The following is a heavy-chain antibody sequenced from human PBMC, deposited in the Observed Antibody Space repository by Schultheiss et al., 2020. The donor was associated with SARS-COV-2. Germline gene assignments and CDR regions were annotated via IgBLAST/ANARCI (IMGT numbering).Heavy chain of an antibody. V-gene: IGHV4-61*01. CDR1: GGSVSSGSYY. CDR2: IYHSGST. Sequence: SQTLSLTCTVSGGSVSSGSYYWSWIRQPPGKGLEWIGYIYHSGSTNYNPSLKSRVTISVDTSKNQFSLKLSSVTAADTAVYYCAAEGGDCGGDCYSVYWGQGTLVTVSS. D-gene: IGHD2-21*02. CDR3: AAEGGDCGGDCYSVY. J-gene: IGHJ4*02.